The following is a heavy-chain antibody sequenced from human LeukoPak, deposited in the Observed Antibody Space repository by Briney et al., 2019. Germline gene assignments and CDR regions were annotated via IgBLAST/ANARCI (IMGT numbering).Heavy chain of an antibody. J-gene: IGHJ6*02. V-gene: IGHV3-30*03. CDR2: ISYDGSNK. Sequence: GGSLRLSCAASGFTFSSYGMHWVRQAPGKGLEWVAVISYDGSNKYYADSVKGRFTISRDNSKNTLYLQMNSLRAEDTAVYYCAREWFGELLSTSSYYYGMDVWGQGTTVTVSS. CDR1: GFTFSSYG. CDR3: AREWFGELLSTSSYYYGMDV. D-gene: IGHD3-10*01.